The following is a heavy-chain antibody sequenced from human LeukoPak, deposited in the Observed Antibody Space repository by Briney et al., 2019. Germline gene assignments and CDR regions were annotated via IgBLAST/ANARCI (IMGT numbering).Heavy chain of an antibody. V-gene: IGHV1-18*01. CDR1: GYTFTSYI. D-gene: IGHD6-13*01. CDR3: ARDRHIAAAVYYYYMDV. Sequence: ASVKVSCKASGYTFTSYIISWVRQAPGQGLEWMGWINAYNGKTDYAQRVQGRVTMTTDTSTSTAYMELRSLRSDDTAVYYCARDRHIAAAVYYYYMDVWGKGTPVTVSS. CDR2: INAYNGKT. J-gene: IGHJ6*03.